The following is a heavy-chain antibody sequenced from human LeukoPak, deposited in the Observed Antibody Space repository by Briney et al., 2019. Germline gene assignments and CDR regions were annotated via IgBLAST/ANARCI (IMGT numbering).Heavy chain of an antibody. CDR3: ARLLRALPITIFNAFDI. CDR2: IYYTGST. Sequence: SETLSLTCTVSGGSIGSDSYYWGWIRQPPGKGLEWIGTIYYTGSTYYNPSLNSRVTVSVDTSKNHFSLKLNSVTAADTAVYYCARLLRALPITIFNAFDIWGQGTMVTVSS. J-gene: IGHJ3*02. V-gene: IGHV4-39*02. D-gene: IGHD3-10*02. CDR1: GGSIGSDSYY.